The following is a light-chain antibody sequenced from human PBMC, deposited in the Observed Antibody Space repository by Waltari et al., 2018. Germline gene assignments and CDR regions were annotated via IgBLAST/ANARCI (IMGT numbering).Light chain of an antibody. CDR1: SLRHFY. CDR3: SSRNGRANQVV. V-gene: IGLV3-19*01. Sequence: SSELTHVPAVSVALGQTVRITCQGDSLRHFYSSWYQLKQGQAPVFVIYGKDKRPSGIPDRISGYSSGATSSLTITGAQAEDEADYYCSSRNGRANQVVFAGGTKVTVL. J-gene: IGLJ3*02. CDR2: GKD.